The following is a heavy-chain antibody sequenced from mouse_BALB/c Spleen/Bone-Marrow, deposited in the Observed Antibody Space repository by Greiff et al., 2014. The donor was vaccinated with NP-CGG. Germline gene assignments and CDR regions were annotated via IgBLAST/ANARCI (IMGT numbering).Heavy chain of an antibody. Sequence: EVQLQQSGPGLVKPSQTVSLTCTVTGISITTGNYRWSWIRQFPGNKLEWIGYIYYSGTITYNPSLTSRTTITRDTSKNQFFLEMNSLTAEDTAAYYCARYGNYFDYWGQGTTLTVSS. D-gene: IGHD2-1*01. CDR3: ARYGNYFDY. CDR1: GISITTGNYR. CDR2: IYYSGTI. V-gene: IGHV3-5*02. J-gene: IGHJ2*01.